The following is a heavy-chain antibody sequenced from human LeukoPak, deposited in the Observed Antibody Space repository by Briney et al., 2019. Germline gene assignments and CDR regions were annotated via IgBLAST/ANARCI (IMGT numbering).Heavy chain of an antibody. J-gene: IGHJ4*02. CDR2: IGASGDTT. CDR1: GFTFSNYG. D-gene: IGHD3-16*01. CDR3: AKYRLGTRSPFDF. Sequence: GGSLRLSCAASGFTFSNYGMNWVSQVPGNGLEWVSTIGASGDTTYYVDSVKGRFTVSRDNSKNTLFLQMNSLRAEDTAVYYCAKYRLGTRSPFDFWGQGTLVTVSS. V-gene: IGHV3-23*01.